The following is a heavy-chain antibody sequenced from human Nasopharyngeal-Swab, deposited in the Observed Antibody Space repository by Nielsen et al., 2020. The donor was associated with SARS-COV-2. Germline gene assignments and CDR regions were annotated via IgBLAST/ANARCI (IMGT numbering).Heavy chain of an antibody. CDR3: ARVYYYYYYMDV. V-gene: IGHV4-39*07. Sequence: SETLSLTCTVSGGSISSSSYYWGWIRQPPGKGLEWIGSIYYSGSTYYNPSLKSRVTISVDTSKNQFSLKLSSVTAADTAVYYCARVYYYYYYMDVWGKGTTVTVSS. CDR2: IYYSGST. J-gene: IGHJ6*03. CDR1: GGSISSSSYY.